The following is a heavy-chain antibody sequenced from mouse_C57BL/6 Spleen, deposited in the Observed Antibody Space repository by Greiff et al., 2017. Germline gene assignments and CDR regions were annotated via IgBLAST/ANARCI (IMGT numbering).Heavy chain of an antibody. Sequence: QVQLQQSGAELVRPGTSVKVSCKASGYAFTNYLIEWVKQRPGQGLEWIGVINPGSGGTNYNEKFKGKATLTADKSSSTAYMQLSSLTSEDSEVYFCARVYYGNYGGDAMDYWGQGTSVTVSS. J-gene: IGHJ4*01. D-gene: IGHD2-1*01. CDR3: ARVYYGNYGGDAMDY. CDR2: INPGSGGT. V-gene: IGHV1-54*01. CDR1: GYAFTNYL.